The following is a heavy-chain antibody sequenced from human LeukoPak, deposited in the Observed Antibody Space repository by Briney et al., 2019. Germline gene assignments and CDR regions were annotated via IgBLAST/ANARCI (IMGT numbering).Heavy chain of an antibody. CDR1: GGTFSSYA. V-gene: IGHV1-46*01. CDR3: ALRSSSSWYGRGYYYYGMDV. Sequence: ASVKVSCKASGGTFSSYAISWVRQAPGQGLEWMGIINPSGGSTSYAQKFQGRVTMTRDTSTSTVYMELSSLRSEDTAVYYCALRSSSSWYGRGYYYYGMDVWGQGTTVTVSS. J-gene: IGHJ6*02. D-gene: IGHD6-13*01. CDR2: INPSGGST.